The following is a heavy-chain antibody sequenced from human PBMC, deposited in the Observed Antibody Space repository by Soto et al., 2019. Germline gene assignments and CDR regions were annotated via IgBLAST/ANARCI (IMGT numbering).Heavy chain of an antibody. Sequence: QVQLQESGPGLVKPSETLSLTCTVSGGSIDGRNCAWIRQPPGKGLEWLGYVYYDGGSSYNPSVKSRLPLSMETSNTQFSLQLRSVTAADTAVYYCVRQGIGNLHGLVDVWGRGTTVTVSS. J-gene: IGHJ6*02. CDR3: VRQGIGNLHGLVDV. CDR2: VYYDGGS. V-gene: IGHV4-59*08. CDR1: GGSIDGRN. D-gene: IGHD3-10*01.